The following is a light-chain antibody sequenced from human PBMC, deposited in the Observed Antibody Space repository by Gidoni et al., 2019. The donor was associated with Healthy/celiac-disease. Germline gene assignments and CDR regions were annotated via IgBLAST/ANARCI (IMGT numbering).Light chain of an antibody. CDR3: QLPYT. CDR1: QSVSSSY. CDR2: GAS. Sequence: EIVLTQSPGTLSLSPGERATLSCRASQSVSSSYLAWYQQKPGQAPRLLIYGASSRATGIPDRCSGSGSGTDFTLTISRLEPEDFAVYYCQLPYTFGPGTKVDIK. V-gene: IGKV3-20*01. J-gene: IGKJ3*01.